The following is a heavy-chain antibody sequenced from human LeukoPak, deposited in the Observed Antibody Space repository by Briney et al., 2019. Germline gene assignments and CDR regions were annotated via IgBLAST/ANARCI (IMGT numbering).Heavy chain of an antibody. CDR2: IKQDGSEK. CDR1: GFTFSSYW. CDR3: ARVKYSSGVLSARFDP. J-gene: IGHJ5*01. V-gene: IGHV3-7*01. Sequence: GGSLRLSCAASGFTFSSYWMSWVRQAPGKGLEWVANIKQDGSEKYYVDSVKGRFTISRDNAKNTLYLQMNSLRAEDTAVYYCARVKYSSGVLSARFDPWGQGTLVTVSS. D-gene: IGHD6-19*01.